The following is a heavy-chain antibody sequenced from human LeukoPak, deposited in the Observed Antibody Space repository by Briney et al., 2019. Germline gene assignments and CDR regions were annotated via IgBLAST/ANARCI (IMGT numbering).Heavy chain of an antibody. CDR3: ARTTEGYCSSASRFGFSYSYYMDV. CDR2: IYYSGRT. Sequence: SETLSLSCAVSGGSISSYYWSWIRQPPGKGLEWIGYIYYSGRTNNNPSLKSRVTISVDTSKNQFSLKLSSVIAADTAVYYCARTTEGYCSSASRFGFSYSYYMDVWGKGTTVTISS. J-gene: IGHJ6*03. CDR1: GGSISSYY. V-gene: IGHV4-59*01. D-gene: IGHD2-2*01.